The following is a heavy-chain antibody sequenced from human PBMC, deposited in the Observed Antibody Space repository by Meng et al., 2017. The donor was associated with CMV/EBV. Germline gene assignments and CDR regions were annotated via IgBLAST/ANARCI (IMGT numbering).Heavy chain of an antibody. CDR3: ARALVDTAMVTPTYYYYGMDV. D-gene: IGHD5-18*01. Sequence: GGSLRLSCAASGFTFSSHSMNWVRQAPGKGLEWVSSISSSSSYIYYADSVKGRFTISRDNAKNSLYLQMNSLRAEDTAVYYCARALVDTAMVTPTYYYYGMDVWGQGTTVTVSS. CDR1: GFTFSSHS. CDR2: ISSSSSYI. J-gene: IGHJ6*02. V-gene: IGHV3-21*01.